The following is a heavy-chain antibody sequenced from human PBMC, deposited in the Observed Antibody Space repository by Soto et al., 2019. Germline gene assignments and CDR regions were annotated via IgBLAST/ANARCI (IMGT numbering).Heavy chain of an antibody. CDR2: IYPGDSDT. D-gene: IGHD3-3*01. Sequence: GESLKISCQGSEYSFSTYWIAWVRQMPGKGLEWMWIIYPGDSDTRYSPSFQGQVTISADKSISTAHLQWSSLKASDTARYYCARAMDFWSGPDYWGQGTQVTVSS. CDR3: ARAMDFWSGPDY. V-gene: IGHV5-51*01. CDR1: EYSFSTYW. J-gene: IGHJ4*02.